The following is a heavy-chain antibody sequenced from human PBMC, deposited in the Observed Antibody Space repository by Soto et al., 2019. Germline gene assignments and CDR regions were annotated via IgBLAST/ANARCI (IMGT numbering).Heavy chain of an antibody. CDR1: GFSFNDYY. D-gene: IGHD5-12*01. V-gene: IGHV3-11*05. CDR3: ATVLRGHNDNDGY. Sequence: QVQLVESGGGLVKPGASLRLSCAASGFSFNDYYMSWIRQAPGKGLEWISYISGNSGDTNYADSVKGRFTISRDNAKNSLSLQMNSLRAEDTAVYYCATVLRGHNDNDGYWSQGTLVTVSS. CDR2: ISGNSGDT. J-gene: IGHJ4*02.